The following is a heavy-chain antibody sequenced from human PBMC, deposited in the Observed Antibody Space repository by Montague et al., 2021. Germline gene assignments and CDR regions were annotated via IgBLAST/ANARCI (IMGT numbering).Heavy chain of an antibody. CDR1: GGSFNAYY. V-gene: IGHV4-34*01. Sequence: SETLSLTCAVYGGSFNAYYWSWIRQSPGKGLEWIGEIHQRGSIYYDPTTDYHPSLPSRVTIALDASKNQFSLRLRSVTAACTAVYYCARNSVGFEGYYGGLDVWGRGTPVTVSS. J-gene: IGHJ6*02. CDR3: ARNSVGFEGYYGGLDV. D-gene: IGHD3-3*01. CDR2: IHQRGSIYYDPTT.